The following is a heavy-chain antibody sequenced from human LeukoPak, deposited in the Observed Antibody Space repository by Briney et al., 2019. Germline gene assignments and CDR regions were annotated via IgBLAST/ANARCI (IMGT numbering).Heavy chain of an antibody. V-gene: IGHV3-33*08. CDR2: IWYDGSNK. D-gene: IGHD5-18*01. CDR1: GFTFSTYS. J-gene: IGHJ1*01. CDR3: ARDASDTAMVGYFQH. Sequence: GGSLRLSCAASGFTFSTYSMVWVRQAPGKGLEWVAVIWYDGSNKYYADSVKGRFTISRDNSKKILYLQINSLRAEDTAVYYCARDASDTAMVGYFQHWGQGTLVTVSS.